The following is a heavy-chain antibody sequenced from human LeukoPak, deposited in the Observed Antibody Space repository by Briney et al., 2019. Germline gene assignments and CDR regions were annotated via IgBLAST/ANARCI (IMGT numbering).Heavy chain of an antibody. J-gene: IGHJ2*01. D-gene: IGHD3-22*01. CDR3: ARARYYYDSSGNWYFDL. CDR2: IYTSGST. CDR1: GGSISSGSYY. V-gene: IGHV4-61*02. Sequence: SETLSLTCTVSGGSISSGSYYWSWIRQPAGKGLEWIGRIYTSGSTNYNPSLKSRVTISVDTSKNQFSLKLSSVTAADTAVYYCARARYYYDSSGNWYFDLWGRGTLVTVSS.